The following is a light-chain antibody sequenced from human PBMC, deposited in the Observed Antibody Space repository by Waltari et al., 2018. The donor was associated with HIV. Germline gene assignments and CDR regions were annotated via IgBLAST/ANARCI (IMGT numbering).Light chain of an antibody. V-gene: IGLV2-14*01. Sequence: QSALTQPASVSGSPGQSITISCTGADFDIYGYNFVSWFQHHPAKATKVIIYEVSNLPSGVSYLFSGSKSGNTASLTISGLQPEDEAEYFCISYISSSTPVFGGGTKLTVL. J-gene: IGLJ3*02. CDR2: EVS. CDR1: DFDIYGYNF. CDR3: ISYISSSTPV.